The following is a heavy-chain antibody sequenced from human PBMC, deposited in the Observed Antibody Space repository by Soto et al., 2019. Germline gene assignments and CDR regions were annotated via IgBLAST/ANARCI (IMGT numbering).Heavy chain of an antibody. Sequence: SRTLSLTCAISGDSVSSNSDAWNWIRQSPSRGLEWLGRTYYRSKWYNDYAVSVKSRITINPDTSKNQFSLQLNSVTPEDTAVYYCARDRAYSSTWPTRDYYYGMDVWGQGTTVT. CDR1: GDSVSSNSDA. V-gene: IGHV6-1*01. D-gene: IGHD6-13*01. J-gene: IGHJ6*02. CDR2: TYYRSKWYN. CDR3: ARDRAYSSTWPTRDYYYGMDV.